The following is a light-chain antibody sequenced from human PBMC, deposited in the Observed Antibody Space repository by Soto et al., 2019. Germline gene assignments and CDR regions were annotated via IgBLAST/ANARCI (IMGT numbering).Light chain of an antibody. CDR3: QQHNVWPAT. Sequence: EIVLTQSPATLSLSPGERATLSCRASQSVGSYLAWYQQTPGQVPRLLIYDASNRATGIPARFTGSGSGTDFTLTISSLEPEDFSVYYCQQHNVWPATFGQGTKVDIK. CDR2: DAS. V-gene: IGKV3-11*01. CDR1: QSVGSY. J-gene: IGKJ1*01.